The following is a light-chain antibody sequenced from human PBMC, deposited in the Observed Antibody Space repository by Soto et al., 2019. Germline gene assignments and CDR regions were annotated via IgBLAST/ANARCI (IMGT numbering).Light chain of an antibody. Sequence: DIQLTQSPSFLSASVGDRVTITCRASQGISSYLARYQQKPGKAPNLLIYAASTLQTGVPSRFSGSGSGTEFTLTISSLQPEDFATYYCQQLNSYPLTFGQGTKVEIK. CDR2: AAS. V-gene: IGKV1-9*01. CDR1: QGISSY. J-gene: IGKJ1*01. CDR3: QQLNSYPLT.